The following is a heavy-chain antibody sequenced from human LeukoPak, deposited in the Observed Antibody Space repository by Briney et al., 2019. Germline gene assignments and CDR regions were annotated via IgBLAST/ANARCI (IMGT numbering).Heavy chain of an antibody. D-gene: IGHD6-6*01. CDR2: IYTSGST. Sequence: SETLSLTCTVSDGSISSYYWSWIRQPAGKGLEWIGRIYTSGSTNYNPSLKSRVTMSVDTSKNQFSLKLSSVTAADTAVYYCAREYSSSSGRYFDYWSQGTLVTVSS. V-gene: IGHV4-4*07. CDR1: DGSISSYY. J-gene: IGHJ4*02. CDR3: AREYSSSSGRYFDY.